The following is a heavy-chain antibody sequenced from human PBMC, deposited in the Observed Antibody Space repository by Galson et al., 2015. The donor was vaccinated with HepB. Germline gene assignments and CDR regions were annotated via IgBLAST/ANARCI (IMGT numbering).Heavy chain of an antibody. J-gene: IGHJ3*02. V-gene: IGHV3-30*18. CDR2: ISYDGSNK. D-gene: IGHD1-26*01. CDR3: AKDGGSRTHAFDI. Sequence: SLRLSCAASGFTFSSYGMHWVHQAPGKGLEWVAVISYDGSNKYYADSVKGRFTISRDNSKNTLYLQMNSLRAEDTAVYYCAKDGGSRTHAFDIWGQGTMVTVSS. CDR1: GFTFSSYG.